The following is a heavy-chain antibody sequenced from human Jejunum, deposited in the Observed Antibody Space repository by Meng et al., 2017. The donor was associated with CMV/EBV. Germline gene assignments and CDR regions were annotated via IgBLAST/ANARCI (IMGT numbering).Heavy chain of an antibody. CDR2: INPSGGST. D-gene: IGHD4-23*01. Sequence: QGQLGQYGAEVKKPGASVKVSCRASGYTFTNYYMHWVRQAPGQGLEWMGVINPSGGSTNYAQKFQGRLTMTRDTSTSTVYMELSSLRSEDTAVYYCARGDGGNGSDYWGQGTLVTVSS. CDR1: GYTFTNYY. CDR3: ARGDGGNGSDY. V-gene: IGHV1-46*01. J-gene: IGHJ4*02.